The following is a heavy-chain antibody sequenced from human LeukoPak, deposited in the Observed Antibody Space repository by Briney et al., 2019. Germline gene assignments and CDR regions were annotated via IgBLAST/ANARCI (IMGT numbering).Heavy chain of an antibody. CDR2: ISYDGSNK. D-gene: IGHD2-2*01. CDR1: GFTFSSYA. CDR3: ARVSSISHYYYYYMDV. V-gene: IGHV3-30-3*01. Sequence: GGSLRLSCAASGFTFSSYAMHWVRQAPGKGLEWVAVISYDGSNKYYADSVKGRFTISRDNSKNTLYLQMNSLRAEDTAVYYCARVSSISHYYYYYMDVWGKGTTVTVSS. J-gene: IGHJ6*03.